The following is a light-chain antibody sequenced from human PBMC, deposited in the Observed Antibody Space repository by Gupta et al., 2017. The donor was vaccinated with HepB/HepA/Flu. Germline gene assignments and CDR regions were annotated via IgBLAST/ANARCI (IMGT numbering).Light chain of an antibody. CDR2: AAS. V-gene: IGKV1-9*01. CDR1: QKIRSY. J-gene: IGKJ2*01. Sequence: DIHLTHSPSFLSASVGDRVTITCRASQKIRSYLGWYQQKPGKAPRLLIYAASPLQSGVPSRFSGSGYGTEFTLAIISLQPEDYANYSCQHRNNSPSPFGQWTKMDIK. CDR3: QHRNNSPSP.